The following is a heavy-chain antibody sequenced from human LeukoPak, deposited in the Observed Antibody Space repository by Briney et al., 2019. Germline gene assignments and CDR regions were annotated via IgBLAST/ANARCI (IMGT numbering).Heavy chain of an antibody. CDR3: ARIIVGALNWFDP. V-gene: IGHV5-51*01. CDR1: GYSFSIYW. J-gene: IGHJ5*02. CDR2: IYPGDSDT. D-gene: IGHD1-26*01. Sequence: GESLKISCKGSGYSFSIYWIGWVRQMPGKGLEWMGIIYPGDSDTRYSPSFQGQVTISADKSISTAYLQWSSLKASDTAMYYCARIIVGALNWFDPWGQGTLVTVSS.